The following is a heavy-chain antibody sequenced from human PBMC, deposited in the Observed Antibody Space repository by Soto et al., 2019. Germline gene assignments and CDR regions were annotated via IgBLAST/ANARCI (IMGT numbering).Heavy chain of an antibody. V-gene: IGHV3-33*01. Sequence: PGGSLRLSCAASGFTFSSYGMHWVRQAPGKGLEWVAVIWYDGSNKYYADSVKGRFTISRDNSKNTLYLQMNSLRAEDTAVYYCARDYYGSGSYIPVHSPPYGMDVWGQGTTVTVSS. D-gene: IGHD3-10*01. J-gene: IGHJ6*02. CDR2: IWYDGSNK. CDR3: ARDYYGSGSYIPVHSPPYGMDV. CDR1: GFTFSSYG.